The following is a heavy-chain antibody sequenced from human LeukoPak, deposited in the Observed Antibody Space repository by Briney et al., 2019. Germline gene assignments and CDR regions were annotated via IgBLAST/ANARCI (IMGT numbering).Heavy chain of an antibody. CDR3: ARGSDSGFGP. Sequence: PGGSLRLSCAASGFTFSSYWMHWVRQAPGKGLVWVSYITSDGSTTTYADSVKGRFTISRDNAKNTLYLQMNSLRAEDTAVYYCARGSDSGFGPWGQGTLVTVSS. V-gene: IGHV3-74*01. D-gene: IGHD3-22*01. CDR1: GFTFSSYW. J-gene: IGHJ5*02. CDR2: ITSDGSTT.